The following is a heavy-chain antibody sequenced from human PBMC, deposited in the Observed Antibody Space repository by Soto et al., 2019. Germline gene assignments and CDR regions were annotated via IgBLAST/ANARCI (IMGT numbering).Heavy chain of an antibody. Sequence: SETLSLTCTVSGGSISSGDYYWSWIRQPPGKGLEWIGYIYYSGSTYYNPSLKSRVTISVDTSKNQFSLKLSSVTAADTAVYSCASRHYDISTPYYYGMDVWGQGTTVTVSS. J-gene: IGHJ6*02. CDR3: ASRHYDISTPYYYGMDV. D-gene: IGHD3-9*01. V-gene: IGHV4-30-4*01. CDR1: GGSISSGDYY. CDR2: IYYSGST.